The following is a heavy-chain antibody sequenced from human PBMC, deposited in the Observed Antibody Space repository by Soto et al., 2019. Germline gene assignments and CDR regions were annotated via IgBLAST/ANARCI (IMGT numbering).Heavy chain of an antibody. CDR1: GGSISSGDYY. CDR3: ASNSYEHTFYDY. CDR2: INYSGTT. J-gene: IGHJ4*02. Sequence: QVQLQESGPGLVKPSQTLSLTCTVSGGSISSGDYYWSWIRQPPGKGLEWIGYINYSGTTYYNPSLKSRITISVDTSKNQFSLKLNSVTAADTAVYYCASNSYEHTFYDYWGQGTLVTVSS. V-gene: IGHV4-30-4*01. D-gene: IGHD5-12*01.